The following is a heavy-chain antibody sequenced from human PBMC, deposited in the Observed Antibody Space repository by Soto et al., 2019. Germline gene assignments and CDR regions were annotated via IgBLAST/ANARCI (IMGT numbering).Heavy chain of an antibody. D-gene: IGHD5-12*01. V-gene: IGHV4-59*12. CDR1: GGSIRRYY. J-gene: IGHJ4*02. Sequence: PSETLSLTCTVSGGSIRRYYWSWIRQPPGKGLEWIGNIYYSGSTNYNPSLKSRVTISVDTSKNQFSLNLTSVTAADTAVYYCAAGGGLPRYYWGQGTLVTVSS. CDR2: IYYSGST. CDR3: AAGGGLPRYY.